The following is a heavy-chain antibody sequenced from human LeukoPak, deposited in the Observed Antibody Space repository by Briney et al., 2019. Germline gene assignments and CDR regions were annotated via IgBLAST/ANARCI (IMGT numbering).Heavy chain of an antibody. J-gene: IGHJ4*02. Sequence: ASVKVSCKASGYTFTGYYMHWVRQAPGQGLEWMGWINPNSGGTNYAQKFQGRVTMTRDTSISTAYMELSRLRSDDTAVYYCAGDPPSNYLGAAAATTQFDYWGQGTLVTVSS. CDR1: GYTFTGYY. V-gene: IGHV1-2*02. CDR2: INPNSGGT. D-gene: IGHD6-13*01. CDR3: AGDPPSNYLGAAAATTQFDY.